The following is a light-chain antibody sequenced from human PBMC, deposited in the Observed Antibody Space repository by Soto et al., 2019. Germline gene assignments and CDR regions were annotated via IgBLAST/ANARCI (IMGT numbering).Light chain of an antibody. J-gene: IGLJ1*01. V-gene: IGLV2-23*01. CDR2: EGS. CDR1: SIDVGSYNL. Sequence: QSVLTQPASVSGSPGQSITISCTGTSIDVGSYNLVSWYQQHPGKAPKLMIYEGSKRPSGVSNRFSGSKSGNTASLTISGLQAEDEADYYCCSYAGSSTSXFGTGNKVTV. CDR3: CSYAGSSTSX.